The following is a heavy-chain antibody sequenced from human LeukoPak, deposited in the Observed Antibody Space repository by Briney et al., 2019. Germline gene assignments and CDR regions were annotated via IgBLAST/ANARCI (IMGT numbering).Heavy chain of an antibody. Sequence: ASVKVSCKASGYTFTAYYMHWVRQAPGQGLEWMGWINPNSGGTNYAQKFQGRVTMTTDTSISTAYMELSRLRSDDTAVYYCARDYYDSSGFGAFDIWGQGTMVTVSS. V-gene: IGHV1-2*02. J-gene: IGHJ3*02. CDR2: INPNSGGT. CDR3: ARDYYDSSGFGAFDI. D-gene: IGHD3-22*01. CDR1: GYTFTAYY.